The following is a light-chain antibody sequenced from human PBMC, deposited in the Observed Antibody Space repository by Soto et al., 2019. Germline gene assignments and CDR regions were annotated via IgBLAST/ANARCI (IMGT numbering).Light chain of an antibody. CDR2: DAS. Sequence: EIVLTQSPATLSLSPGDRATLSCRASQSVSSYLAWYQQKPGQAPRLLIYDASNRATGIPARFSGSGSGTDFTLTITSLEPEDFAVYYCPQRSNWPSTFGGGTNVEIK. V-gene: IGKV3-11*01. CDR3: PQRSNWPST. CDR1: QSVSSY. J-gene: IGKJ4*01.